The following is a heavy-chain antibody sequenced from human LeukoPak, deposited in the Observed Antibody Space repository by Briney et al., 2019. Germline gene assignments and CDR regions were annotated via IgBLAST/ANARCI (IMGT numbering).Heavy chain of an antibody. V-gene: IGHV3-7*01. J-gene: IGHJ4*02. CDR1: GFTFSSYW. CDR2: INQDGSEK. D-gene: IGHD3-9*01. CDR3: ARYYNNRVFDY. Sequence: PGGSLRLSCAASGFTFSSYWMSWVRQAPGKGLEWVANINQDGSEKYYVDSMKGRFTISRDNAKNSLYLQMNSLRAEDTAVYYCARYYNNRVFDYWGQGTLVTVSS.